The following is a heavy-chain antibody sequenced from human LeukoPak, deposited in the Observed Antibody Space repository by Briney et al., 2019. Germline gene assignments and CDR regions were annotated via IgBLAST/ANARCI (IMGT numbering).Heavy chain of an antibody. V-gene: IGHV1-2*02. Sequence: WASVKVSCKASGYTFTGYYIHWVRQAPGQGLEWMGWINPNSGGTNYAQKFQGRVTMTRDTSISTAYMELSRLRSDDTAVYYCARDRGDFWSGYTDFDYWGQGTLVTVSS. CDR3: ARDRGDFWSGYTDFDY. CDR1: GYTFTGYY. D-gene: IGHD3-3*01. J-gene: IGHJ4*02. CDR2: INPNSGGT.